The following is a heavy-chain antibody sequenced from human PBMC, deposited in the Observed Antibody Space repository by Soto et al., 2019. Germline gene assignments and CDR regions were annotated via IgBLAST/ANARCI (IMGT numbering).Heavy chain of an antibody. D-gene: IGHD3-22*01. Sequence: QVQLQESGPGLVKPSQTLSLTCTVSGGSISSGGYYWSWIRQHPGKGLEWIGYIYYSGSTYYNPSLKSRVTISLDTSKTQFSLKLSSVTAADTAVDYCARDAVTMIVVGVEYYYGMDVWGQGTTVTVSS. CDR3: ARDAVTMIVVGVEYYYGMDV. CDR1: GGSISSGGYY. CDR2: IYYSGST. J-gene: IGHJ6*02. V-gene: IGHV4-31*03.